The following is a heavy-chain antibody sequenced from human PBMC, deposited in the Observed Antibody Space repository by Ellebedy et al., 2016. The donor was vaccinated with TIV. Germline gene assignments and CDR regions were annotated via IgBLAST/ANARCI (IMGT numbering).Heavy chain of an antibody. CDR3: AKETFPYGIGEYCYGMDV. CDR2: ISGSGGST. Sequence: GESLKISCAASGFTFRSYAMSWVRQAPGKGLEWVSVISGSGGSTYYADSVTGRFTISRDNSKNTLYLQMNSLRVEDTAVYYCAKETFPYGIGEYCYGMDVWGQGTTVTVSS. J-gene: IGHJ6*02. D-gene: IGHD2/OR15-2a*01. V-gene: IGHV3-23*01. CDR1: GFTFRSYA.